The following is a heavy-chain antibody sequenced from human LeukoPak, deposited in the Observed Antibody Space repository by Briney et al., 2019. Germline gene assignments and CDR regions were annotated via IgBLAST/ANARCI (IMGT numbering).Heavy chain of an antibody. V-gene: IGHV5-51*01. CDR2: IYPDDSDT. CDR1: GYSFSTYW. D-gene: IGHD3-10*01. Sequence: GESLKISCKTSGYSFSTYWIGWVRQMPGTGLEWVGAIYPDDSDTRYSPSFQGQVVISADRSIRTAYLQWNTLKTSDTAMYYCVRQRGASGTINHFDPWGQGTLVTVSS. CDR3: VRQRGASGTINHFDP. J-gene: IGHJ5*02.